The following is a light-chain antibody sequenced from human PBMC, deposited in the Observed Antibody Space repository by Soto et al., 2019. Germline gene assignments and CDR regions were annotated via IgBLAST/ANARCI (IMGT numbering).Light chain of an antibody. CDR1: QSVSSSY. CDR3: QQYGSSPT. CDR2: GAS. Sequence: EIVMTQSPATLSLSPWEIATLSCRASQSVSSSYLAWYQQKPGQAPRLLIYGASSRATGIPDRFSGSGSGTDFTLTISRLEPEDFAVYYCQQYGSSPTFGQGTKVDI. J-gene: IGKJ1*01. V-gene: IGKV3-20*01.